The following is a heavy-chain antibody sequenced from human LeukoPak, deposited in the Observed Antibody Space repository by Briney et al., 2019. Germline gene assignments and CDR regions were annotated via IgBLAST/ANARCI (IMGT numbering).Heavy chain of an antibody. D-gene: IGHD1-26*01. CDR3: ANTEEWELQDYYYGMDV. CDR2: INGSGGST. J-gene: IGHJ6*02. V-gene: IGHV3-23*01. CDR1: GFTFSSHA. Sequence: GGSLRLSWAASGFTFSSHAMSLGRQAPGTGVGWVSAINGSGGSTYYADSVKGRFTISRDNSKNTLYLQMNSLRAEDTAVYYCANTEEWELQDYYYGMDVWGQGTTVTVSS.